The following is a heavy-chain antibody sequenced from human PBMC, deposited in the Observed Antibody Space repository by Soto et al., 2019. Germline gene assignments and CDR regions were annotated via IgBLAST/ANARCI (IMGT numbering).Heavy chain of an antibody. D-gene: IGHD1-26*01. CDR3: ARAAGSVVGATKACYFDL. Sequence: GGSLRLSCAASGFTFSSYDMHWVRQATGKGLEWVSAIGTAGDPYYPGSVKGRFTISRENAKNSLYLQMNSLRAGDTAVYYCARAAGSVVGATKACYFDLWGRGTLVTVSS. CDR1: GFTFSSYD. V-gene: IGHV3-13*05. J-gene: IGHJ2*01. CDR2: IGTAGDP.